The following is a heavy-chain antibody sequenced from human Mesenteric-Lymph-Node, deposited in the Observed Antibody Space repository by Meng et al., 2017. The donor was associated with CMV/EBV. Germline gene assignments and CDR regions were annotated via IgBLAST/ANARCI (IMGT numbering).Heavy chain of an antibody. V-gene: IGHV1-18*01. D-gene: IGHD2-15*01. Sequence: FRIPWVRPAPGQGLEWMAWISTYNGNTHFAQRFQGRVTVTTDTSATTAYLELRSLTSDDTAVYYCGRVGYCSGSSCYDTGNYFDYWGQGSLVTVSS. CDR1: FR. J-gene: IGHJ4*02. CDR2: ISTYNGNT. CDR3: GRVGYCSGSSCYDTGNYFDY.